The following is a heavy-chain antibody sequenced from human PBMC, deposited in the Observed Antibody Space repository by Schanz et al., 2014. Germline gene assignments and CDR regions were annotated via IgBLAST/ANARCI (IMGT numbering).Heavy chain of an antibody. V-gene: IGHV3-23*01. Sequence: EVQLLESGGGLVQPGGSLRLSCAASGFTFSSNSMNWVRQAPGKGLEWVSSISGDHRNTFYADSVKGRFTISRDNSKNTVYIQMNSLRAEDTAVYYCARAGYDADNWFDPWGQGTLVTVSS. CDR2: ISGDHRNT. CDR3: ARAGYDADNWFDP. CDR1: GFTFSSNS. J-gene: IGHJ5*02. D-gene: IGHD2-2*01.